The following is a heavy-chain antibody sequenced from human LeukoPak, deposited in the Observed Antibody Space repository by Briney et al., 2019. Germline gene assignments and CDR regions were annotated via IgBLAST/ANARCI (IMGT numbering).Heavy chain of an antibody. J-gene: IGHJ5*02. D-gene: IGHD6-13*01. CDR3: ARDESLFPFSIAAADPYNWFDP. V-gene: IGHV3-7*01. CDR2: IKQDGSEK. Sequence: GGSLRLSCAASGFTFRSYWMSWVRQAPGKGLEWVANIKQDGSEKYYADSVKGRFTISRDNAKNSLYLQMNSLRAEDTAVYYCARDESLFPFSIAAADPYNWFDPWGQGTLVTVSS. CDR1: GFTFRSYW.